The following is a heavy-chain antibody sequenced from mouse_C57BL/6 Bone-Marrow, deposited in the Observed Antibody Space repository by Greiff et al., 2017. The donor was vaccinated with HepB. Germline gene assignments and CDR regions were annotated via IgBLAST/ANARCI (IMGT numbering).Heavy chain of an antibody. D-gene: IGHD2-14*01. Sequence: QVQLQQPGAELVKPGASVKLSCKASGYTFTSYWMHWVKQRPGQGLEWIGMIHPNSGSTNYNEKFKSKATLTVDQSSSTAYMQLSSLTSEDSAVYYCARYAARGRNYFDYWGQGTTLTVSS. CDR1: GYTFTSYW. CDR3: ARYAARGRNYFDY. CDR2: IHPNSGST. V-gene: IGHV1-64*01. J-gene: IGHJ2*01.